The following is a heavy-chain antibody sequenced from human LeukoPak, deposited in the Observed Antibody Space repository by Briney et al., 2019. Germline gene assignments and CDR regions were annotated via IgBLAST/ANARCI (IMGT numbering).Heavy chain of an antibody. CDR2: IRSKAYGGTT. D-gene: IGHD6-13*01. J-gene: IGHJ5*02. CDR3: TRDRIAAAVNWFDL. Sequence: GGSLRLSCTASAFTFGDYAMSWVRQAPGKGLEWVGFIRSKAYGGTTEYAASVKGRFTISRDHSKSIAYLQMKSLKTEDTAVYYCTRDRIAAAVNWFDLWGQGTLVTVSS. V-gene: IGHV3-49*04. CDR1: AFTFGDYA.